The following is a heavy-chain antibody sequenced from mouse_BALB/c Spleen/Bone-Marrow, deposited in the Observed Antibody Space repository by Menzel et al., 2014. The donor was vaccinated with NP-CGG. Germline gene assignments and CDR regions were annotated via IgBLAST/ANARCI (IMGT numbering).Heavy chain of an antibody. D-gene: IGHD1-2*01. J-gene: IGHJ3*01. CDR1: GFDFSRYW. Sequence: EVKLVESGGGLVQPGGSLKLSCAASGFDFSRYWMSWVRQAPGKGLEWIGEINPDSSTINYTPSPKDKFIISRDNAKNTLYLQMSKVRSEDTALYYCARMHYYGYVAYWGQGTLVTVSA. CDR3: ARMHYYGYVAY. CDR2: INPDSSTI. V-gene: IGHV4-1*02.